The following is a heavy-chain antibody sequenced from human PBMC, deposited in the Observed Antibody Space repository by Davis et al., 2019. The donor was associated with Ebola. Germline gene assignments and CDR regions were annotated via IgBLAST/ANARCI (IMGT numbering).Heavy chain of an antibody. CDR2: ISGSGGST. V-gene: IGHV3-23*01. CDR3: AKDPNSYGYVFDY. Sequence: GESLKISCAASGFTFSSYAMSWVRQAPGKGLEWVSAISGSGGSTYYADSVKGRFTISRDNSKNTLYLQMNSLRAEDTAVYYCAKDPNSYGYVFDYWGQGTLVTVSS. J-gene: IGHJ4*02. D-gene: IGHD5-18*01. CDR1: GFTFSSYA.